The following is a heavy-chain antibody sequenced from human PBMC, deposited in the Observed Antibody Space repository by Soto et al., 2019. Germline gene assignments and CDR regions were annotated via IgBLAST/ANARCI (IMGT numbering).Heavy chain of an antibody. D-gene: IGHD1-7*01. CDR1: GGSISSFY. V-gene: IGHV4-59*01. CDR3: ARSNWNFPFDY. J-gene: IGHJ4*02. Sequence: QVHLEESGPRLVKPSETLSLTCTVSGGSISSFYWNWIRQSPGKGLEWIGYIYYTGTTNYNPSLKSRFNMSLDTSKDQFSLNLTSVTAPHTAVYYCARSNWNFPFDYWGQGTLVTVSS. CDR2: IYYTGTT.